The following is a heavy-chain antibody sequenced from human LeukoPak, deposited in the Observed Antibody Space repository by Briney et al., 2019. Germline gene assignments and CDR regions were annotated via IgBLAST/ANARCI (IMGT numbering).Heavy chain of an antibody. CDR3: ARDGDLGYWYFDL. D-gene: IGHD7-27*01. CDR2: INSDGSST. Sequence: GGSLILSCAASGFTFSSYWMHWVRQAPGKGLVWVSRINSDGSSTRYADSVKGRFTISRDNAKNTLYLQMNSLRAEDTAVYYCARDGDLGYWYFDLWGRGTLVTVSS. V-gene: IGHV3-74*01. CDR1: GFTFSSYW. J-gene: IGHJ2*01.